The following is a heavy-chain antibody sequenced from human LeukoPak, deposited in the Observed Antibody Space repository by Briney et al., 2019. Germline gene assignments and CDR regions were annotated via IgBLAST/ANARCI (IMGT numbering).Heavy chain of an antibody. CDR2: IYPGDYDT. J-gene: IGHJ6*03. CDR3: ARRSAVAPYYYMDV. V-gene: IGHV5-51*01. CDR1: GYSFTTYW. Sequence: GESLKISCQGPGYSFTTYWFGWVRQMPGKGLEWMGIIYPGDYDTRYSPSFQGQVTISADKSINTAYLQWSSLKASDTAMYYCARRSAVAPYYYMDVWGKGTTVTVSS.